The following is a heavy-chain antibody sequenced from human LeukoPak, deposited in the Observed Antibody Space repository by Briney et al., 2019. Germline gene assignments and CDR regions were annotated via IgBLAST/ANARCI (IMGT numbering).Heavy chain of an antibody. CDR2: INPKTGAT. D-gene: IGHD3-16*01. J-gene: IGHJ5*02. Sequence: ASVKVSCKASGYTFTDYFLHWLRQAPGQGLEWMGWINPKTGATNYAQRFQSRVTMTRDSSITTGNMELNRLTSDDTALYYCARAYEYGWFDPWGQGTLVTVSS. CDR3: ARAYEYGWFDP. V-gene: IGHV1-2*02. CDR1: GYTFTDYF.